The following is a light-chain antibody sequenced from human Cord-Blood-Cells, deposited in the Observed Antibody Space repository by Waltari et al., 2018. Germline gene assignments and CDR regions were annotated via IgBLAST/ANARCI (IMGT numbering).Light chain of an antibody. CDR1: SSDVGRYNY. CDR3: CSYAGSYTWV. V-gene: IGLV2-11*01. Sequence: QSALTQPRSLSGSPGPSVTIPCTGTSSDVGRYNYVSWYQHHPRTAPKLMIYDVSKRPSGVPDRFSGSKSGNTASLTISGLQAEDEADYYCCSYAGSYTWVFGGGTKLTVL. J-gene: IGLJ3*02. CDR2: DVS.